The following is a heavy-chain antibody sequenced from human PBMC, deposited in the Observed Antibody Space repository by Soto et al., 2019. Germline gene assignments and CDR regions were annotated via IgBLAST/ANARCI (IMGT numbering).Heavy chain of an antibody. J-gene: IGHJ4*02. V-gene: IGHV3-30*18. Sequence: QVQLVESGGGVVQPGRSLRLSCAGSGFTFSNYGLHWVRQAPGKGLEWVAVISYDGSHKYYADSVKGRFTISRDNSNKLLYLQMDSLRVEDTAVYYCANDGASRYWVRSSCHPAGAYWGQGTLVTVSS. CDR2: ISYDGSHK. CDR1: GFTFSNYG. CDR3: ANDGASRYWVRSSCHPAGAY. D-gene: IGHD2-15*01.